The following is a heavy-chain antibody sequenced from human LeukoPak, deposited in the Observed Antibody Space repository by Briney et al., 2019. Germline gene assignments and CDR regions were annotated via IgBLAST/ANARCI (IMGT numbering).Heavy chain of an antibody. CDR1: GGSFSGYY. J-gene: IGHJ4*02. Sequence: NPSETLSLTCAVYGGSFSGYYWSWIRQPPGKGLEWIGEINHSGSTNYNPSLKSRVTISVDTSKNQFSLKLSSVTAADTAVYYCARGTGSCYDYWGQGTLVTVSP. V-gene: IGHV4-34*01. CDR3: ARGTGSCYDY. D-gene: IGHD2-15*01. CDR2: INHSGST.